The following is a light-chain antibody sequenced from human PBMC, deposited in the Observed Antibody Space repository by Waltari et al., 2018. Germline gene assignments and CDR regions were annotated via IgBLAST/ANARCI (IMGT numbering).Light chain of an antibody. CDR3: CSYAGSTTSSVV. CDR1: SSDVGGSSF. J-gene: IGLJ1*01. Sequence: QSALTQPASVSGSPGQSTTTSCTGSSSDVGGSSFVSWSQQHPGKAPKLMIYAVTKRPSGVSHRFSGSKSGNTASLTISGLQTEDEADYYCCSYAGSTTSSVVFGTGTKVIVL. CDR2: AVT. V-gene: IGLV2-23*02.